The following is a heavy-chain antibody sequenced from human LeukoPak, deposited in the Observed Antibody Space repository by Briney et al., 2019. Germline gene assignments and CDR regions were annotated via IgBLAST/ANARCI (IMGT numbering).Heavy chain of an antibody. D-gene: IGHD3-10*01. Sequence: GGSLRHSCAASVLTFDDYAMHWVRQAPGKGLEWVSGISWNSGSIGYADSVKGRFTISRDNAKNSLYLQMNRLRAEDTALYYCAKGRNGVYFDYWGQGTLVTVSS. CDR3: AKGRNGVYFDY. J-gene: IGHJ4*02. CDR2: ISWNSGSI. V-gene: IGHV3-9*01. CDR1: VLTFDDYA.